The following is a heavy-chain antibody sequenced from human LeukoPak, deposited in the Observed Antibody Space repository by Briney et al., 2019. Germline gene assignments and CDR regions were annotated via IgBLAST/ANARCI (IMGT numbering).Heavy chain of an antibody. D-gene: IGHD5-12*01. J-gene: IGHJ6*03. Sequence: ASVKVSCKASGYTFTSYGISWVRQAPGQGLEWMGWISAYNGNTNYAQKLQGRVTMTTDTFTSTAYMELRSLRSDDTAVYYCARVRSGYDAGGYYYYYYMDVWGKGTTVTISS. CDR1: GYTFTSYG. CDR3: ARVRSGYDAGGYYYYYYMDV. CDR2: ISAYNGNT. V-gene: IGHV1-18*01.